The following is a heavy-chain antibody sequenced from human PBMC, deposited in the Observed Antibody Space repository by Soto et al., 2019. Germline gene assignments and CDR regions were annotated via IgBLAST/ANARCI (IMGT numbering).Heavy chain of an antibody. J-gene: IGHJ4*02. CDR2: IYHSGST. D-gene: IGHD4-17*01. CDR3: AGVFGYGDYLKVFDY. V-gene: IGHV4-30-2*01. Sequence: QLQLQESGSGLVKPSQTLSLTCAVSGGSISSGGYSWSWIRQPPGKGLEWIGYIYHSGSTCYNPSLKSRVTISVDRSKNQCSLKLSSVTAADTAVYYCAGVFGYGDYLKVFDYWGQGTLVTVSS. CDR1: GGSISSGGYS.